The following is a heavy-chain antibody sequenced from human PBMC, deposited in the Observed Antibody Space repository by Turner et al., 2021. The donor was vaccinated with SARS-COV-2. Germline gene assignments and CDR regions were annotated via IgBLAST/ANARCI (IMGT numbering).Heavy chain of an antibody. Sequence: QVQLVETGGGVVQPGRCLSLACPASGFTFSTYAMHWVRQAPGKGLEWVAVISYYGSNKYYADSVKGRFTISRDNSKNTLYLQMNSLRAEDTAVYYCARARGSTYYSAFDYWGQETLVTVSS. CDR1: GFTFSTYA. CDR3: ARARGSTYYSAFDY. V-gene: IGHV3-30-3*01. CDR2: ISYYGSNK. D-gene: IGHD3-3*01. J-gene: IGHJ4*02.